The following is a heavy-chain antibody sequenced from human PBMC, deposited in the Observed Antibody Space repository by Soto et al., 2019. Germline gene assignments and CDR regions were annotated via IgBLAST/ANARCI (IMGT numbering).Heavy chain of an antibody. D-gene: IGHD3-16*02. Sequence: GGSLRLSCAASGFTFSSYWMSWVRQAPGKGLEWVANIKQDGSEKYYVDSVKGRLTISRDNAKNSLYLQMNSLRAEVTAVYYCARVKYDYVWGSYRYQYYFDYWGQGTLVTVSS. V-gene: IGHV3-7*01. CDR1: GFTFSSYW. J-gene: IGHJ4*02. CDR2: IKQDGSEK. CDR3: ARVKYDYVWGSYRYQYYFDY.